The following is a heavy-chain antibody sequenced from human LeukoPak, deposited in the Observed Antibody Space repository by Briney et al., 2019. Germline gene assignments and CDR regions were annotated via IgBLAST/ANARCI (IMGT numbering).Heavy chain of an antibody. D-gene: IGHD5-18*01. V-gene: IGHV4-34*01. CDR1: GGSFSGYY. CDR3: ARASETAMVTL. J-gene: IGHJ4*02. CDR2: INHSGST. Sequence: SETLSLTCAVYGGSFSGYYWSWIRQPPGKGLEWIGEINHSGSTNYNPSLKSRVTMLLDTSKNHISLKLTSVTAADTAIYFCARASETAMVTLWGQGTLVTVSS.